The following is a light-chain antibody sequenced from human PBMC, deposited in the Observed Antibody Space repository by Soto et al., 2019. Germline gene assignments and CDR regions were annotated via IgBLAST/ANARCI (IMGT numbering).Light chain of an antibody. J-gene: IGKJ4*01. Sequence: IVLTQSPGTLSLSPGERATLSCRASHSISRSYLVWYQQKPGQAPRLLIYSASSRATGIPDRFSGSGSGTDFTLTISRLEPEDFAVYYCQQYASSPALTFGGGTKVEIK. V-gene: IGKV3-20*01. CDR3: QQYASSPALT. CDR2: SAS. CDR1: HSISRSY.